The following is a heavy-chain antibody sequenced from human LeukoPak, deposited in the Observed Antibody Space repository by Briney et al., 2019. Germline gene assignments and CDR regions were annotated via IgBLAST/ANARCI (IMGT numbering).Heavy chain of an antibody. D-gene: IGHD1-26*01. CDR3: TTGRFSYGMDV. CDR1: GFTFSSYA. Sequence: GGSLRLSCAASGFTFSSYAMSWVRQAPGKGLEWVGRIKSKTDGGTTDYAAPVKGRFTISRDDSKDMFYLQMNSLKIDDTAMYYCTTGRFSYGMDVWGEGTSVTVIS. J-gene: IGHJ6*04. CDR2: IKSKTDGGTT. V-gene: IGHV3-15*01.